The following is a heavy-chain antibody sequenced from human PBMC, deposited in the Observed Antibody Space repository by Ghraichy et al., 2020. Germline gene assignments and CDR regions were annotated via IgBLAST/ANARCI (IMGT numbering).Heavy chain of an antibody. Sequence: WGSLRLSCTASGFAFISSVMSWVRQAPGKGLEWVSTMSAGGGTYYADSVEGRFTISTDKSKETLYLQMNSLRADDTAVYFCLRNAGTSWGQGTLVTVSS. CDR1: GFAFISSV. D-gene: IGHD2-2*01. J-gene: IGHJ5*02. CDR3: LRNAGTS. V-gene: IGHV3-23*01. CDR2: MSAGGGT.